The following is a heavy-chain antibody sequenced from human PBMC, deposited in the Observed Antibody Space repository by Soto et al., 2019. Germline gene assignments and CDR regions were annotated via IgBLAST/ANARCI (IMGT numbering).Heavy chain of an antibody. Sequence: LVKVSCKSYGGTVSSYAISWVRQSPGQGVEWMGGIIPIFGTANYAQKFQGRVTITSDKSTSKAYMELSSLRSEDTDVYYCERVEGPQTYCYYDMDVWGPGTTIAASS. CDR1: GGTVSSYA. D-gene: IGHD1-1*01. J-gene: IGHJ6*01. CDR3: ERVEGPQTYCYYDMDV. V-gene: IGHV1-69*06. CDR2: IIPIFGTA.